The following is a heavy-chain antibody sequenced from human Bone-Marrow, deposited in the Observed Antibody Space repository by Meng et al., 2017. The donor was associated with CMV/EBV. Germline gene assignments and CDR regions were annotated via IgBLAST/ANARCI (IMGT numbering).Heavy chain of an antibody. CDR1: GFTFSSYW. Sequence: GESLKISCAASGFTFSSYWMHWVRQAPGKGLVWVSRINSDGSSTSYADSVKGRFTISRDNAKNTLYLQMNSVRAEDTAVYYCAETDYWGQGTLVTVSS. V-gene: IGHV3-74*01. J-gene: IGHJ4*02. CDR3: AETDY. CDR2: INSDGSST.